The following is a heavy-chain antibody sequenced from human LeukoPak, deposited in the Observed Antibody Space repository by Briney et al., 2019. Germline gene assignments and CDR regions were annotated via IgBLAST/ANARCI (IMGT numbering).Heavy chain of an antibody. Sequence: PGGSLRLSCAASGFTFSSYWMHWVRQAPGQGLVWVSRINSDGSSTYYADSVKGRFTISRDNAKNTLYLQTNSLRAEDTAVYYCARHFCSSTSCSNWGQGTLVTVSS. D-gene: IGHD2-2*01. CDR3: ARHFCSSTSCSN. CDR2: INSDGSST. V-gene: IGHV3-74*01. J-gene: IGHJ4*02. CDR1: GFTFSSYW.